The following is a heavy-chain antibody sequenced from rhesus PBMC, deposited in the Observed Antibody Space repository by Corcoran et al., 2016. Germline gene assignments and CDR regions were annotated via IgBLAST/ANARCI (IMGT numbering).Heavy chain of an antibody. CDR3: ARFRGGAVAGAYFDY. J-gene: IGHJ4*01. CDR1: GGSISSGYYY. Sequence: QVQLQESGPGLVKPSETLSLTCAVSGGSISSGYYYLIWIRQPPGQGRVWIGYITYRGSTSYNPSLKSRVTISRETSKNQFSLKLSSVTAADTAVYYCARFRGGAVAGAYFDYWGQGVLVTVSS. V-gene: IGHV4-122*02. CDR2: ITYRGST. D-gene: IGHD6-37*01.